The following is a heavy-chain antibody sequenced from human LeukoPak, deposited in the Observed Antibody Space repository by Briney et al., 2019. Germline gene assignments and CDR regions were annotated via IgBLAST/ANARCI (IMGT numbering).Heavy chain of an antibody. D-gene: IGHD3-22*01. J-gene: IGHJ4*02. CDR3: ARGRYYYDSSGYYYADYFDY. CDR2: ISSSSTI. CDR1: GFTFSSYS. Sequence: GGSLRLSCAASGFTFSSYSMNWVRQAPGKGLEWISYISSSSTIYYADSVKGRFTISRDNSKNTLYLQMGSLRAEDMAVYYCARGRYYYDSSGYYYADYFDYWGQGTLVTVSS. V-gene: IGHV3-48*01.